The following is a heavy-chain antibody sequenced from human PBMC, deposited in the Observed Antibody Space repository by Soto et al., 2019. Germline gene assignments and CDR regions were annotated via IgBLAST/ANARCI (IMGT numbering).Heavy chain of an antibody. D-gene: IGHD3-16*02. CDR3: AGPAISPFGGLIGPFDY. Sequence: QVQLVQSGAEEKKPGASVKVSCKASGYTFTAYAMHWVRQAPGQRLEWMGWINAGNGNTRYSQKFQTRVTITSDTAASTDHMELSSLRFEDTAVYCCAGPAISPFGGLIGPFDYWGQGNLVAVSS. CDR1: GYTFTAYA. J-gene: IGHJ4*02. V-gene: IGHV1-3*05. CDR2: INAGNGNT.